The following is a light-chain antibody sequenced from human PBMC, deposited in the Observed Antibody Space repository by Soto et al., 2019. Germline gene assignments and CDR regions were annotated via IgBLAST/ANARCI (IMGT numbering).Light chain of an antibody. V-gene: IGKV3D-15*01. CDR2: GAS. CDR3: QQYNNWPQT. J-gene: IGKJ1*01. CDR1: QSVGSN. Sequence: PGERATLSCRASQSVGSNSLAWYQQRPGQAPSLLIYGASSRATGIPVRFSGSGSGTDFTLTISSLQSEDFAEYHCQQYNNWPQTFGQGTKVDI.